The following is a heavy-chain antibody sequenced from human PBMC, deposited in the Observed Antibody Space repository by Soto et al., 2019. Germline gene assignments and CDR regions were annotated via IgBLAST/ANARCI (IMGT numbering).Heavy chain of an antibody. Sequence: QVQLEESGGGLVKPGGSLRLSCAASGFTFSGFYMSWIRQAPGKGMEYLSFISTSGTSANYADAVKGRFIISRDNAKNSLYLQMDSLIAEDTAVYYCARDRGAVTGQYFDYWGQGTLVTVSS. J-gene: IGHJ4*02. CDR3: ARDRGAVTGQYFDY. CDR2: ISTSGTSA. D-gene: IGHD6-19*01. CDR1: GFTFSGFY. V-gene: IGHV3-11*05.